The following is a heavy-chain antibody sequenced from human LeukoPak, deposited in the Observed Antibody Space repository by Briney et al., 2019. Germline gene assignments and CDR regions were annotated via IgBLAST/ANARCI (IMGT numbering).Heavy chain of an antibody. CDR2: ISGSGGST. D-gene: IGHD3-3*01. V-gene: IGHV3-23*01. CDR3: AKDSPSYYDFWSGYYTNTRVSPSDY. J-gene: IGHJ4*02. Sequence: GGSLRLSCAASGFTFSSYAMSWVRQAPGKGLEWVSAISGSGGSTYYADSVKGRFTISRDNSKNTLYLQMNSLRAEDTAVYYCAKDSPSYYDFWSGYYTNTRVSPSDYWGQGTLVTVSS. CDR1: GFTFSSYA.